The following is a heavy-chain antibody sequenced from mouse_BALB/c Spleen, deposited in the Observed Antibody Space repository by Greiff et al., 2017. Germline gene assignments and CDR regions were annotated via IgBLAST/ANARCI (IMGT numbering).Heavy chain of an antibody. V-gene: IGHV5-17*02. J-gene: IGHJ1*01. CDR3: ARGPYWYFDV. Sequence: EVQLVESGGGLVQPGGSRKLSCAASGFTFSSFGMHWVRQAPEKGLEWVAYISSGSSTIYYADTVKGRFTISRDNPKNTLFLQMTSLRSEDTAMYYCARGPYWYFDVWGAGTTVTVSA. CDR1: GFTFSSFG. CDR2: ISSGSSTI.